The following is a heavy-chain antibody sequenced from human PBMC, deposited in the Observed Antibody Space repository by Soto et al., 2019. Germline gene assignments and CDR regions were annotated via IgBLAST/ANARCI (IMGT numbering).Heavy chain of an antibody. Sequence: PGGSLRLSCAASGFTFSSYAMSWVRQAPGKGLEWVSSISGNGGTTYYAGSVRGRFTISRDNSKNTLYLQMNSLRDDDTALYYCAKEPLAEGSGDYEDYCSRGTLVTVSS. V-gene: IGHV3-23*01. CDR1: GFTFSSYA. CDR2: ISGNGGTT. J-gene: IGHJ4*02. D-gene: IGHD6-19*01. CDR3: AKEPLAEGSGDYEDY.